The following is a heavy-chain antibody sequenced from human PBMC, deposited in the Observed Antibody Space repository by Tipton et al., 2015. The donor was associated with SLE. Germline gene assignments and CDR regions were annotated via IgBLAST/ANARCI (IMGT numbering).Heavy chain of an antibody. D-gene: IGHD3-16*02. CDR1: GGSLSPFY. Sequence: TLSLTCSVSGGSLSPFYWNWIRQPPGKGLEWIGYIYYSGSTNYNPSLKSRVAISVDTSKNQFSLKLSSVTTADTAMYYCARDRLGGVIVTTFDYWGQGTLVTVSS. CDR2: IYYSGST. J-gene: IGHJ4*02. V-gene: IGHV4-59*01. CDR3: ARDRLGGVIVTTFDY.